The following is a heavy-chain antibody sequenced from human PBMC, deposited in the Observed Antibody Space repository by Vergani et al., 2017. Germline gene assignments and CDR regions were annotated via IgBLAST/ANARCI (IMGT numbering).Heavy chain of an antibody. J-gene: IGHJ6*03. Sequence: QVQLQQWGAGLLKPSETLSLTCAVYGGSFSGYYWSWIRQPPGKGLEWIGEINHSGSTNYNPSLKSRVTISVDTSKNQFSLKLSSVTAADTAVYYCARGIVVVPAAMYTHYYYYYYYMDVWGKGTTVTVSS. D-gene: IGHD2-2*01. CDR1: GGSFSGYY. V-gene: IGHV4-34*01. CDR3: ARGIVVVPAAMYTHYYYYYYYMDV. CDR2: INHSGST.